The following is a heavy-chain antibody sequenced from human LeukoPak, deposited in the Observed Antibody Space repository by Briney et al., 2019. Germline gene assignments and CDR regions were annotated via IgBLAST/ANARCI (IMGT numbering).Heavy chain of an antibody. CDR3: AREGVRIAVADYYFDY. V-gene: IGHV3-30-3*01. Sequence: GGSLRLSCAASGFTFSNYAMHWVRQAPGKGLEWVAVISYDGSNKYYADSVKGRFTISRDNSKNTLYLQMNSLRAEDTAVYYCAREGVRIAVADYYFDYWGQGTLVTVSS. CDR1: GFTFSNYA. D-gene: IGHD6-19*01. CDR2: ISYDGSNK. J-gene: IGHJ4*02.